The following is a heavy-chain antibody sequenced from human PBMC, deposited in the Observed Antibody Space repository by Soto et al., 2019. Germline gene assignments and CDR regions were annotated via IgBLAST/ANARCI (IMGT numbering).Heavy chain of an antibody. J-gene: IGHJ5*02. Sequence: GGSLRLSCAASGFTFSSYAMSWVRQAPGKGLEWVSAISGSGGSTYYADSVKGRSTISRDNSKNTLYLQMNSLRAEDTAVYYCARTYYDFWSGIGSDNWFDPWGQGTLVTVSS. CDR3: ARTYYDFWSGIGSDNWFDP. CDR1: GFTFSSYA. D-gene: IGHD3-3*01. V-gene: IGHV3-23*01. CDR2: ISGSGGST.